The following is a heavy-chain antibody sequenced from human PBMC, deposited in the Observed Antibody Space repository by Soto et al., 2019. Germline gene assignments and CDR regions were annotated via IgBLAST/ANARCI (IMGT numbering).Heavy chain of an antibody. V-gene: IGHV2-26*01. CDR2: ILSNDEK. CDR1: GFSLSDANMG. J-gene: IGHJ6*02. D-gene: IGHD2-21*02. Sequence: QVTLKESGPVLVKPTETLTLTCTLSGFSLSDANMGVSWIRQSPGKALEWLAHILSNDEKVYSTSLESRLSISNDTSESQVVLTMTNMDPVDTGTYYCARRRGRCIGGDCYFYYYGMDVWGQGTKVTVSS. CDR3: ARRRGRCIGGDCYFYYYGMDV.